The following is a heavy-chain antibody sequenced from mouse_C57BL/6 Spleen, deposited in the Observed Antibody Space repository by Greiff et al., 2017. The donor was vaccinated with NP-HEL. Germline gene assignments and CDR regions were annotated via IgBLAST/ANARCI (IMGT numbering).Heavy chain of an antibody. CDR2: IDPETGGT. J-gene: IGHJ3*01. V-gene: IGHV1-15*01. D-gene: IGHD1-1*01. CDR3: TRVGTTKGFAY. Sequence: VQLKESGAELVRPGASVTLSCKASGYTFTDYEMHWVKQTPVHGLEWIGAIDPETGGTAYNQKFKGKAILTADKSSSTAYMELRSLTSEDSAVYYCTRVGTTKGFAYWGQGTLVTVSA. CDR1: GYTFTDYE.